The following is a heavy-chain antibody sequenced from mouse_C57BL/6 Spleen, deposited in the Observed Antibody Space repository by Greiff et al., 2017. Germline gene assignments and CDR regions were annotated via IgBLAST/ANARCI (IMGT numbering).Heavy chain of an antibody. J-gene: IGHJ1*03. CDR1: GFTFSDFY. V-gene: IGHV7-1*01. CDR2: SRNKANDYTT. D-gene: IGHD2-4*01. CDR3: ARDAHDYDWWYFDV. Sequence: EVKLVESGGGLVQSGRSLRLSCATSGFTFSDFYMEWVRQAPGKGLEWIAASRNKANDYTTEYSASVKGRFIVSRDTSQSILYLQMNALRAEDTAIYYCARDAHDYDWWYFDVWGTGTTVTVSS.